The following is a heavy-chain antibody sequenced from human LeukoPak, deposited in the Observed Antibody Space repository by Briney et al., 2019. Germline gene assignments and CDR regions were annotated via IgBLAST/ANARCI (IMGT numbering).Heavy chain of an antibody. J-gene: IGHJ6*02. CDR3: ARVKMLPTYGPSHYYYYGMDV. V-gene: IGHV4-61*08. D-gene: IGHD3-10*02. CDR2: IYYSGST. Sequence: PSETLPLTCTVSGGSISSGGYYWSWIRQHPGKGLEWIGYIYYSGSTNYNPSLKSRVTISVDTSKNQFSLKLSSVTAADTAVYYCARVKMLPTYGPSHYYYYGMDVWGQGTTVTVSS. CDR1: GGSISSGGYY.